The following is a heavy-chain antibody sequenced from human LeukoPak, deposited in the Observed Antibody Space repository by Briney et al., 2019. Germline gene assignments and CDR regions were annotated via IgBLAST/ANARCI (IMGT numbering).Heavy chain of an antibody. CDR1: GFRFSDYY. Sequence: GASVKVSCKASGFRFSDYYLHWVRQAPGQAREGMGRIILNDGRTKYAQRSEGRVSMTRDTSISTAYMELIMQTSDDTAVYYCATDGGKHNFDYWGQGTLVTVSS. V-gene: IGHV1-2*06. CDR3: ATDGGKHNFDY. CDR2: IILNDGRT. D-gene: IGHD1-26*01. J-gene: IGHJ4*02.